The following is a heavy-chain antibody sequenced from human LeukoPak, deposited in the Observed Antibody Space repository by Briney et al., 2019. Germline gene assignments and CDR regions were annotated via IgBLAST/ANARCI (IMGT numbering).Heavy chain of an antibody. CDR1: GFTASSNY. CDR2: IYSGGST. Sequence: QTGGSLRLSCAASGFTASSNYMSWVRQAPGKGLEWVSVIYSGGSTYYADSVKGRFTISRDNSKNTLYLQMNSLRAEDTAVYYCASGRETYYYDSSGYLWEDYWGQGTLVTVSS. D-gene: IGHD3-22*01. V-gene: IGHV3-53*01. J-gene: IGHJ4*02. CDR3: ASGRETYYYDSSGYLWEDY.